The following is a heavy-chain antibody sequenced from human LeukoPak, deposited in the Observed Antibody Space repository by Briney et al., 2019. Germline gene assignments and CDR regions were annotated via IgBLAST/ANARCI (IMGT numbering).Heavy chain of an antibody. Sequence: PGGSLRLSCAASGFIFNNYAMNWVRQAPGKGLEWVSSISSSSSYIYYADSVKGRFTISRDNAKNSLYLQMNSLRAEDTAVYYCARDGPIATPFYYYYGMDVRGQGTTVTVSS. V-gene: IGHV3-21*01. D-gene: IGHD1-26*01. J-gene: IGHJ6*02. CDR3: ARDGPIATPFYYYYGMDV. CDR2: ISSSSSYI. CDR1: GFIFNNYA.